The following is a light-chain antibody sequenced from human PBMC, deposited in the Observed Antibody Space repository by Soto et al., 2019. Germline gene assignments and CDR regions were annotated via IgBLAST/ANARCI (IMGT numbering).Light chain of an antibody. CDR3: LQYRTGWT. V-gene: IGKV1-5*03. CDR2: QAS. CDR1: QSIDVW. J-gene: IGKJ1*01. Sequence: DIQMTQSPPTLSASLGDRVTILCRASQSIDVWLAWYQQKPGKAPKLLIHQASSLQSGLPSRFSGRGSGTEFSLTISSLQPDDFATYYCLQYRTGWTFGQGTKVEVK.